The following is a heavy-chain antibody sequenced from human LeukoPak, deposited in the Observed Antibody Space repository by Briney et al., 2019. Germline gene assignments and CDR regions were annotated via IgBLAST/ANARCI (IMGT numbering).Heavy chain of an antibody. D-gene: IGHD3-10*01. Sequence: GGSLRLSCAASGFTFSKFDMHWVRQAPGKGLEWVTVISYDGSNKYYADSVKGRFIISRDNSKNTLYLQMNSLRAEETAVYYCAKPTLVRGLIAYCFDYWGQGTLVTVSS. J-gene: IGHJ4*02. CDR2: ISYDGSNK. CDR3: AKPTLVRGLIAYCFDY. V-gene: IGHV3-30*18. CDR1: GFTFSKFD.